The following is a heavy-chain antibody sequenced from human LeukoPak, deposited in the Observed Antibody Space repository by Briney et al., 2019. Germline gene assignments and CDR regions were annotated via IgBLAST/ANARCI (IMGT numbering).Heavy chain of an antibody. J-gene: IGHJ4*02. V-gene: IGHV3-21*01. D-gene: IGHD6-6*01. CDR2: ISSSSSYI. CDR3: ARFQAARPFDY. CDR1: GFTFSSYS. Sequence: PGGSLRLSCAASGFTFSSYSMNWVRQAPGEGLEWVSSISSSSSYIYYADSVKGRFTISRDNAKNSLYLQMNSLRAEDTAVYYCARFQAARPFDYWGQGTLVTVSS.